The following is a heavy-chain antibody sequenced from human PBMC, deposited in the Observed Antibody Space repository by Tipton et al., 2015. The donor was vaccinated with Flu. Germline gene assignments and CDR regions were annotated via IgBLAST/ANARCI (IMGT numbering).Heavy chain of an antibody. CDR3: ARDGFITMIVVVTPGALDI. CDR2: TYYSGNT. D-gene: IGHD3-22*01. J-gene: IGHJ3*02. Sequence: TLSLTCTVSGGSISSSSYYWGWIRQPPGKGLEWIGSTYYSGNTYYNPSLKIRVTISVDTSKNQFSLKLSSVTATDTAEYYCARDGFITMIVVVTPGALDIWGQGTMVTVTS. CDR1: GGSISSSSYY. V-gene: IGHV4-39*07.